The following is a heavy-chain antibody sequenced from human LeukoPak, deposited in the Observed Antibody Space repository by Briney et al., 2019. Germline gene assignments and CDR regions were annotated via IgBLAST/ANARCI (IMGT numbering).Heavy chain of an antibody. CDR3: ARGETTVVMTPGY. D-gene: IGHD4-23*01. CDR2: INPNSGGT. J-gene: IGHJ4*02. CDR1: GYTFTGYY. Sequence: GASVKVSCKASGYTFTGYYMHWVRQAPGQGLEWMGWINPNSGGTNFAQKFQGRVTMTRDTSISTAYMDLSRLTSDDTAFYYCARGETTVVMTPGYWGQGTLVTVSS. V-gene: IGHV1-2*02.